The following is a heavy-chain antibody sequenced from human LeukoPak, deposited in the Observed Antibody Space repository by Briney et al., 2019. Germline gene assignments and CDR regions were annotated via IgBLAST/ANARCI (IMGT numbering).Heavy chain of an antibody. Sequence: GGSLRLSCAASGFTFDDYAMHWVPQAPGKGLEWVSGISWNSGSIGYADSVKGRFTISRDNAKNSLYLQMNSLRAEDTALYYCAKGTTDIVVVPAASYWGQGSLVTVSS. D-gene: IGHD2-2*01. CDR1: GFTFDDYA. J-gene: IGHJ4*02. V-gene: IGHV3-9*01. CDR2: ISWNSGSI. CDR3: AKGTTDIVVVPAASY.